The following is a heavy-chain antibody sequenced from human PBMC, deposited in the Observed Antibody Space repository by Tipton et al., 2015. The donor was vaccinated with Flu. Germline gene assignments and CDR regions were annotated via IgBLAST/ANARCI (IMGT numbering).Heavy chain of an antibody. CDR2: IHRSGST. J-gene: IGHJ5*02. Sequence: TLSLTCAVSGDSIRNDYFWGWIRQPPGKGLEWIATIHRSGSTKYNPSLKSRVTISVDTSKNQFHLEMRSVTAADMAVYYCARRDFSNYVSDPKNWFDRWGQGTPVTGSS. D-gene: IGHD4-11*01. V-gene: IGHV4-38-2*01. CDR3: ARRDFSNYVSDPKNWFDR. CDR1: GDSIRNDYF.